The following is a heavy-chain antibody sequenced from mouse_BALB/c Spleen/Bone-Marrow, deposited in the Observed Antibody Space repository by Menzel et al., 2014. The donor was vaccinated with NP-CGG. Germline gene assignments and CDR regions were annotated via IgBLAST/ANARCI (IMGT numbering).Heavy chain of an antibody. J-gene: IGHJ3*01. Sequence: VQLQQSGAELVKPGAPVELSCTASGFNIKDTYMHWVKQRPEQGLEWIGRIDPANGNTKYDPKFQGKATITADTSSNTAYLQLSSLTSEDTAVYYCAVYDYEGFAYWGQGTLDTVSA. CDR1: GFNIKDTY. V-gene: IGHV14-3*02. D-gene: IGHD2-4*01. CDR3: AVYDYEGFAY. CDR2: IDPANGNT.